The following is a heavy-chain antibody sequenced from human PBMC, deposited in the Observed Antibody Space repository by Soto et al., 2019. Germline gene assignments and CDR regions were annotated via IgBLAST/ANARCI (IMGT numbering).Heavy chain of an antibody. V-gene: IGHV1-69*01. CDR1: GGSFGNSA. CDR2: FIPVYRTL. Sequence: QVQLVQFGAEVKKPGSSVKVSCKASGGSFGNSAINWVRQTPGQGLEWLGGFIPVYRTLNYAQKFQGRVRITADESTGTAYMTLSSLASDDTAVYYCATGVIWIGYFTVDSWGQGTRVTVSS. CDR3: ATGVIWIGYFTVDS. D-gene: IGHD3-3*01. J-gene: IGHJ4*02.